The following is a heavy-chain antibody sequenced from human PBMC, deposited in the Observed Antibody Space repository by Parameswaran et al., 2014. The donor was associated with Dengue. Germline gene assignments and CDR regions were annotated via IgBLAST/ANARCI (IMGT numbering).Heavy chain of an antibody. J-gene: IGHJ4*02. Sequence: VRQAPGKGLEWVSYISSSGSTIYYADSVKGRFTISRDNAKNSLYLQMNSLRAEDTAVYYCARTTVTTSMEFDYWGQGTLVTVSS. D-gene: IGHD4-17*01. CDR2: ISSSGSTI. CDR3: ARTTVTTSMEFDY. V-gene: IGHV3-48*03.